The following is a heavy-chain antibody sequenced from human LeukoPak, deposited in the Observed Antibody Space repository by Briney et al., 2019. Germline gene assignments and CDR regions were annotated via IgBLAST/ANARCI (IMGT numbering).Heavy chain of an antibody. Sequence: PSETLSLTCAVYGGSFSGYYWSWIRQPPGKGLEWMGEINHSGSTNYNPSLKSRVTISVDTSKTQFSLKLSSVTAADTAVYYCARDGLGYCTNGVCYTAYYFDYWGQGTLVTVSS. CDR3: ARDGLGYCTNGVCYTAYYFDY. CDR1: GGSFSGYY. V-gene: IGHV4-34*01. J-gene: IGHJ4*02. D-gene: IGHD2-8*01. CDR2: INHSGST.